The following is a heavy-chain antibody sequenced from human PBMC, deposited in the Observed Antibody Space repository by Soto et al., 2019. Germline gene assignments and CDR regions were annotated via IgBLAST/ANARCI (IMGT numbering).Heavy chain of an antibody. V-gene: IGHV2-5*01. J-gene: IGHJ4*02. Sequence: QITLKESGPPLVKPTQTLTLTCTFSGFSLSTSGAGVGWIRQPPGEALEWLALVYWNDDRRYSPSLKSRLTIAKDTSKNQVVLTMTNMDPVDTATYFCARQSGGYGSGSYYFNYWGQGTLVTVSS. CDR2: VYWNDDR. D-gene: IGHD3-10*01. CDR3: ARQSGGYGSGSYYFNY. CDR1: GFSLSTSGAG.